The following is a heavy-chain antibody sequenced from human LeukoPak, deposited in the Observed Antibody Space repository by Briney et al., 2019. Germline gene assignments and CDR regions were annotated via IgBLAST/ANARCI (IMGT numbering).Heavy chain of an antibody. CDR2: IYSGGST. CDR3: AKETKLGRKDYFDY. J-gene: IGHJ4*02. V-gene: IGHV3-53*01. Sequence: PGGSLRLSCAASGFTVSSNYMSWVRQAPGKGLEWVSVIYSGGSTYYADSVKGRFTISRDNSKNTLYLQMNSLRAEDTAVYYCAKETKLGRKDYFDYWGQGTLVTVSS. D-gene: IGHD1/OR15-1a*01. CDR1: GFTVSSNY.